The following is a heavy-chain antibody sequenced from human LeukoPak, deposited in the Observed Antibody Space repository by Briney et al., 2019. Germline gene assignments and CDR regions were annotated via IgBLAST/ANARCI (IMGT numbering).Heavy chain of an antibody. CDR3: ARDGGYSNWFDP. D-gene: IGHD5-12*01. CDR1: GGTFSSYA. CDR2: IIPIFGTA. J-gene: IGHJ5*02. Sequence: SVKVSFKASGGTFSSYAISWVRQAPGQGLEWMGGIIPIFGTANYAQKFQGRVTITTDESTSTAYMELSSLRSEDTAVYYCARDGGYSNWFDPWGQGTLVTVSS. V-gene: IGHV1-69*05.